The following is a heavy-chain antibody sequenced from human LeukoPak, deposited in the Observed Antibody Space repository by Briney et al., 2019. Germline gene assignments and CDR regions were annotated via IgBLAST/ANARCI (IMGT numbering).Heavy chain of an antibody. CDR1: GFTFSNFG. V-gene: IGHV3-23*01. J-gene: IGHJ4*02. Sequence: GGSLRLSCAASGFTFSNFGMSWVRQAPGKGLEWVSAISGSGSSTFYPDSVKGRFTISRDNSKNTLYLQMNSLRAEDTAVYYCARDFRTYYDILTGHDYWGQGTLVTVSS. D-gene: IGHD3-9*01. CDR2: ISGSGSST. CDR3: ARDFRTYYDILTGHDY.